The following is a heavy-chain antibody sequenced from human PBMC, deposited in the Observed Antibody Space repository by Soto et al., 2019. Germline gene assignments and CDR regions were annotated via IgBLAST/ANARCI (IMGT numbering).Heavy chain of an antibody. CDR1: GFTFSSHA. Sequence: QVQLVESGGGVVQPGRSLRLSCAASGFTFSSHAMHWVRQAPGEGLEWVAVISYDGGTQYYADSVKGRFTISRDNSKNTLFLQMNTLRADDTAVYYCARSTVGEYDYWGLGTLVTVSS. CDR2: ISYDGGTQ. J-gene: IGHJ4*02. V-gene: IGHV3-30-3*01. D-gene: IGHD3-16*01. CDR3: ARSTVGEYDY.